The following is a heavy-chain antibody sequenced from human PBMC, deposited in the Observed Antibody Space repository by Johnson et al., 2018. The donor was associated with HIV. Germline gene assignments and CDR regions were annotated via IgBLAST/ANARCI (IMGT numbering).Heavy chain of an antibody. D-gene: IGHD2-15*01. Sequence: QVQLVESGGGSAKPAGSPRLSCAASQFTFRKYDLNWVRQAPGKGLEWVAIIYYDGTNKYYADSVKGRFTISRDNSKNTLSLQMNSLRVEDTAMYYCATPQEGYSAFDIWGQGTMVTVSS. J-gene: IGHJ3*02. CDR2: IYYDGTNK. V-gene: IGHV3-33*08. CDR3: ATPQEGYSAFDI. CDR1: QFTFRKYD.